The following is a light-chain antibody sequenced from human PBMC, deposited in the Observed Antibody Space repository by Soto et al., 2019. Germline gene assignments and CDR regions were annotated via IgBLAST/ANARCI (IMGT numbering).Light chain of an antibody. CDR2: AAS. CDR3: HQANSFPFT. J-gene: IGKJ4*01. CDR1: QDIHTW. V-gene: IGKV1-12*02. Sequence: DIQMTQSPSSVSASVGDRVTITCRASQDIHTWLAWYQQKPGKAPKLLIYAASSLQSGVPPRFSGSGSGTDFTLTIGSLQPEDFATYYCHQANSFPFTFGGGTKVEIK.